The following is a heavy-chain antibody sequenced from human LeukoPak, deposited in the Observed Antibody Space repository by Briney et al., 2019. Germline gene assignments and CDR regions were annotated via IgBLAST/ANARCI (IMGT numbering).Heavy chain of an antibody. D-gene: IGHD1-26*01. CDR2: ISYSGNT. J-gene: IGHJ5*01. V-gene: IGHV4-59*01. CDR3: ARECRSCGWFES. CDR1: GDSINSYY. Sequence: SETLSLTCTVSGDSINSYYWSWIRQPPGKGLEWVGFISYSGNTQYNPSLESRVTISVDTSNNQFSLELSSVTAADTAVYYCARECRSCGWFESWGPGTLVTVSS.